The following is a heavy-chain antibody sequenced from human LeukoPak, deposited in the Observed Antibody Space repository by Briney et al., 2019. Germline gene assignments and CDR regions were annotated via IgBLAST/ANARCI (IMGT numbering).Heavy chain of an antibody. CDR1: GGSISSYY. D-gene: IGHD6-13*01. CDR2: IYYSGST. V-gene: IGHV4-59*01. CDR3: ARESQQLVGEGFDY. Sequence: PSETLSLTCTVSGGSISSYYWSWIRQPPGKGLEWIGYIYYSGSTNYNPSLKSRVTISVDTSKNQFSLKLSSVTAADTAVYYCARESQQLVGEGFDYWGQGTLVTVSS. J-gene: IGHJ4*02.